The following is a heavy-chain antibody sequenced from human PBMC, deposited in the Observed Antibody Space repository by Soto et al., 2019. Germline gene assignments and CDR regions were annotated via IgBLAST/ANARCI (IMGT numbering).Heavy chain of an antibody. CDR3: ARERTLGYSRVFDP. CDR2: IWYDGSNK. Sequence: QVQLVESGGGVVQPGRSLRLSCAASGFTFSSYGMHWVRQAPGKGLEWVAVIWYDGSNKYYADSVKGRFTISRDNSKNTLYLQMNSLRAEDTAEYYCARERTLGYSRVFDPWGQGTLVTVSS. V-gene: IGHV3-33*01. D-gene: IGHD6-13*01. J-gene: IGHJ5*02. CDR1: GFTFSSYG.